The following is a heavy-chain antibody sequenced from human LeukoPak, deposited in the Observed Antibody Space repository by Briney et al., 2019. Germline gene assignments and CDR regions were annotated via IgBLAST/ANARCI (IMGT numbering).Heavy chain of an antibody. CDR2: IYYSVRT. CDR3: ARRHVQYSSSSDPYYFDY. V-gene: IGHV4-59*01. J-gene: IGHJ4*02. Sequence: SETLSLTCTVSGASISSYYWSWIRQSPGKGLEWIGYIYYSVRTNYNPSLKSRVTISVDTSKNQFSLRLSSVTAADTAVYYCARRHVQYSSSSDPYYFDYWGQGTLVTVSS. D-gene: IGHD6-6*01. CDR1: GASISSYY.